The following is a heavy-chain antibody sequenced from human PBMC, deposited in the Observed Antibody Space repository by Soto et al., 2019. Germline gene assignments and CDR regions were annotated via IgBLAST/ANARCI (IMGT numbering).Heavy chain of an antibody. CDR1: GFTFSSYS. J-gene: IGHJ5*02. V-gene: IGHV3-48*02. Sequence: EVQLVESGGGLVQPGGSLRLSCAASGFTFSSYSMNWVRQAPGKGLEWVSYISSSSSTIYYADSVKGRFTISRDNAKNSLYLQTNSLRDEDTAVYYCARTLGHSSGWYELNWFDPWGQGTLVTVSS. D-gene: IGHD6-19*01. CDR3: ARTLGHSSGWYELNWFDP. CDR2: ISSSSSTI.